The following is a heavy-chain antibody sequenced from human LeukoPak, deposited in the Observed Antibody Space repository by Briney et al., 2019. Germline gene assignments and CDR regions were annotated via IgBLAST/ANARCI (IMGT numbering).Heavy chain of an antibody. J-gene: IGHJ4*02. CDR1: GFSFNSSW. V-gene: IGHV3-7*01. Sequence: SGGSLRLSCATSGFSFNSSWMSWVRQAPGKGLEWVANINQDGRENDYVDSVKGRFTISRDNAKNSLYLQMNSLRAEDTAVYYCAREKLWGQGTLVTVSS. CDR3: AREKL. CDR2: INQDGREN.